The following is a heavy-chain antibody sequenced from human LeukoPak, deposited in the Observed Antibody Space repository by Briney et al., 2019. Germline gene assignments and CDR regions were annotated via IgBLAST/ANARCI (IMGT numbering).Heavy chain of an antibody. V-gene: IGHV3-53*01. CDR3: ARALGYCTSTTCLLPFDY. J-gene: IGHJ4*02. D-gene: IGHD2-2*01. Sequence: GGSLRLSCAASGFTVSTYYMTWVRQAPGKGLECVSVIYSGGSTYYADSVKGRFTVSRDNSKNTLYLQMNSLRAEDTAMYYCARALGYCTSTTCLLPFDYWGQGTLVTVSS. CDR2: IYSGGST. CDR1: GFTVSTYY.